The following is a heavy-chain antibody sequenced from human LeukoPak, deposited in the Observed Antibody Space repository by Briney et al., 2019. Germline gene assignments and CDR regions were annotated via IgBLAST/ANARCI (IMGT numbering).Heavy chain of an antibody. D-gene: IGHD3-3*01. CDR3: ARVWGFWSGYHFDY. J-gene: IGHJ4*02. CDR2: INHSGST. CDR1: GGSFSGYY. Sequence: SETLSLTCAVYGGSFSGYYWSWIRQPPGKGLEWIGEINHSGSTDYNPSLKSRVTISVDTSKNQFSLKLSSVTAADTAVYYCARVWGFWSGYHFDYWGQGTLVTVSS. V-gene: IGHV4-34*01.